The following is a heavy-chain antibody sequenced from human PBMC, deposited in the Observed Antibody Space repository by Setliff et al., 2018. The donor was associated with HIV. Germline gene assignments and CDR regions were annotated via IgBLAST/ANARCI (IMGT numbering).Heavy chain of an antibody. J-gene: IGHJ3*02. V-gene: IGHV4-4*07. D-gene: IGHD2-15*01. CDR2: LHLSGDT. CDR1: GGSISSHY. CDR3: ARHSCGTTACYGPDM. Sequence: SETLSLTCTVSGGSISSHYWSWIRQPAGKGLEWIGRLHLSGDTNYNPSLKSRVTMSIDTSKNQFSLRLTSLTAADTAIYYCARHSCGTTACYGPDMWGPGTMVTVSS.